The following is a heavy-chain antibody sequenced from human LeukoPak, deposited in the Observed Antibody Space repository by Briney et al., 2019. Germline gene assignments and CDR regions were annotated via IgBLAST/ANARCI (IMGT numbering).Heavy chain of an antibody. J-gene: IGHJ6*03. D-gene: IGHD1-7*01. CDR3: ARGELRIDYYYYYMDV. CDR2: INPSGGST. V-gene: IGHV1-46*01. CDR1: GYTFTSYY. Sequence: ASVKVSCKASGYTFTSYYMHWVRQAPGQGLEWMGIINPSGGSTSYAQKFQGRVTMTRDTSTSTVYMELSSLRSEDTAVYYCARGELRIDYYYYYMDVWGKGTTVTVSS.